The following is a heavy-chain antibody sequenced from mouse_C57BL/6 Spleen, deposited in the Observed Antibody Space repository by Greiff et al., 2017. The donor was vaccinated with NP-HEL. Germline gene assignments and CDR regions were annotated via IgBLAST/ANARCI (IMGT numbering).Heavy chain of an antibody. CDR1: GYTFTSYW. Sequence: QVQLQQPGAELVRPGTSVKLSCKASGYTFTSYWMHWVKQRPGQGLEWIGVIDPSDSYTNYNQKFKGKATLTVDTSSSTAYMQLSSLTSEDSAVYYCAPTARDAMDYWGQGTSVTVSS. J-gene: IGHJ4*01. CDR3: APTARDAMDY. CDR2: IDPSDSYT. D-gene: IGHD1-2*01. V-gene: IGHV1-59*01.